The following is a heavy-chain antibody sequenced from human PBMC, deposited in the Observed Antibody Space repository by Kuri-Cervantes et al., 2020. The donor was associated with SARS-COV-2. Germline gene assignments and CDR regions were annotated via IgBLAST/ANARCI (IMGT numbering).Heavy chain of an antibody. CDR2: IYTSGST. CDR3: VGHGSSSI. D-gene: IGHD6-13*01. V-gene: IGHV4-4*07. CDR1: GGSISSYY. Sequence: GSLRLSCTVSGGSISSYYWSWIRQPAGKGLEWIGRIYTSGSTNYNPSLKSRVTMSVDTSKNQFSLKLSSVTAADTAVYYCVGHGSSSIWGQGTLVTVSS. J-gene: IGHJ4*02.